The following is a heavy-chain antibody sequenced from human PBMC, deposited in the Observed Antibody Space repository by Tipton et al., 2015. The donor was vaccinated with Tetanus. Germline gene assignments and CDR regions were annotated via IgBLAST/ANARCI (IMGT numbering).Heavy chain of an antibody. Sequence: LRLSCTVSGGSISTYYWSWIRQPPEKGLEWIGYIHHSWSTNYNPSLNSRITISTDTSKNQFSLTVRSVTAADTAVYYCARQIGDAYGSALDHWGQGTLVTVSS. J-gene: IGHJ5*02. CDR2: IHHSWST. CDR3: ARQIGDAYGSALDH. D-gene: IGHD6-25*01. V-gene: IGHV4-59*08. CDR1: GGSISTYY.